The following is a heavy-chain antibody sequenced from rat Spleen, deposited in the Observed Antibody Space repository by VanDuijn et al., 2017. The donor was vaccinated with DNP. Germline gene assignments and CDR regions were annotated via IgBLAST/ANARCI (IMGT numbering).Heavy chain of an antibody. CDR2: ITYDGSKT. CDR1: GFIFSNYY. V-gene: IGHV5-25*01. CDR3: ITFEGRNA. D-gene: IGHD1-10*01. J-gene: IGHJ4*01. Sequence: EVQLVESGGGLVQPRGSMKLSCSASGFIFSNYYMAWVRQAPTKGLEWVATITYDGSKTYYRDSVKGRFTISRDNAKSTLYLQMDSLRSEDTATYYCITFEGRNAWGQGTSVTVSS.